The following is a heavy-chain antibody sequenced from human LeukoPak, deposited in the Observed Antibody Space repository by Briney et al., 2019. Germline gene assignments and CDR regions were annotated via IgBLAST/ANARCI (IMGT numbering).Heavy chain of an antibody. CDR1: GDFITAYY. V-gene: IGHV4-59*01. Sequence: SETLSLTCTVSGDFITAYYWSWIRQPPGKGLEWIGYVYYSGSTEYNPSLRSRVTISLEMSKHQFSLNLTSLTAADTAVYYCASSSASFFAYWGQGALVTVSS. CDR2: VYYSGST. CDR3: ASSSASFFAY. D-gene: IGHD6-19*01. J-gene: IGHJ4*02.